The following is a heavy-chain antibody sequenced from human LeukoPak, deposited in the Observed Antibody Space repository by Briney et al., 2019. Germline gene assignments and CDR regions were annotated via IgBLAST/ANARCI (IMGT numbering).Heavy chain of an antibody. CDR3: ARDDYRAYYYYGMDV. CDR1: GYTFTSYG. J-gene: IGHJ6*02. D-gene: IGHD4-11*01. Sequence: AAVKVSCMASGYTFTSYGISWVRQAPQQGVEWVGWISAYNGNTNYAQKLQGRVTMTTDTSTSTAYMELRSLRSDDAAVYYCARDDYRAYYYYGMDVWGQGTTVTVSS. V-gene: IGHV1-18*01. CDR2: ISAYNGNT.